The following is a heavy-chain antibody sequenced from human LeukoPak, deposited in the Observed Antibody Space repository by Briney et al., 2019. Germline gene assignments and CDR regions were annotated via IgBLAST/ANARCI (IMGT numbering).Heavy chain of an antibody. CDR2: INSDGSST. CDR1: GFTFSSYW. CDR3: ARWEYCSGGSCAPTNYYYYYMDV. V-gene: IGHV3-74*01. Sequence: HPGGSLRLSCAASGFTFSSYWMHWVRQAPGKGLVWVSRINSDGSSTSYADSVKGRFTISRDNAKNTLYLQMNSLRAEDTAVYYCARWEYCSGGSCAPTNYYYYYMDVWGKGTTVTVSS. J-gene: IGHJ6*03. D-gene: IGHD2-15*01.